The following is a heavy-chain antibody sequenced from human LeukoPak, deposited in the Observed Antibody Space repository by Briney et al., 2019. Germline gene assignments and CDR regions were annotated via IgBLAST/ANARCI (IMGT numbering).Heavy chain of an antibody. V-gene: IGHV1-2*04. CDR3: ARVAARYCSSTSCYGPFDY. Sequence: ASVKVSCKASGYTFTGYCMHWVRQAPGQGLEWMGWINPNSGGTNYAQKFQGWVTMTRDTSISTAYMELSRLRSDGTAVYYCARVAARYCSSTSCYGPFDYWGQGTLVTVSS. J-gene: IGHJ4*02. CDR2: INPNSGGT. CDR1: GYTFTGYC. D-gene: IGHD2-2*01.